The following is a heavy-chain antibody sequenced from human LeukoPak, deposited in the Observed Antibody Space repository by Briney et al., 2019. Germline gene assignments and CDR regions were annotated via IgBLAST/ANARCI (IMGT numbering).Heavy chain of an antibody. D-gene: IGHD4-17*01. CDR1: GDSVSSNNAA. V-gene: IGHV6-1*01. Sequence: SQTLSLTCAISGDSVSSNNAAWNWIRQSPSRGLEWLGRTYCRSKWYTDYAVSVKSRITINPDTSKNQFSLQLNSVTPEDTAVYYCASPGYGDHNEEGVLFDYWGQGTLVTVSS. CDR2: TYCRSKWYT. J-gene: IGHJ4*02. CDR3: ASPGYGDHNEEGVLFDY.